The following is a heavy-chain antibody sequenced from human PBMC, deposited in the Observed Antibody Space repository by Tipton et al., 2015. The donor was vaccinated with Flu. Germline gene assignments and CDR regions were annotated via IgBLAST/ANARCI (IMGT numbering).Heavy chain of an antibody. V-gene: IGHV4-39*07. CDR2: MSRPGRT. D-gene: IGHD4-11*01. J-gene: IGHJ5*02. Sequence: TLSLTCGVSGDSVRSSNYYWGWNRQPPGKGLEWIGTMSRPGRTVYNPSLKSRVTMSIDTSKNQFSLNMKSVTAADMAVYYCARRDYSNYVSDPKSWFDPWGQGTLVAVSS. CDR1: GDSVRSSNYY. CDR3: ARRDYSNYVSDPKSWFDP.